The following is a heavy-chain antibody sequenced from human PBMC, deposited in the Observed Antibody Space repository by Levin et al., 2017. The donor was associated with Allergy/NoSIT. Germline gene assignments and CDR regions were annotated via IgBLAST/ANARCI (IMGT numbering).Heavy chain of an antibody. CDR2: ISWNSGSI. CDR1: GFTFDDYA. CDR3: AKDNIVGATDYYYGMDV. V-gene: IGHV3-9*01. J-gene: IGHJ6*02. D-gene: IGHD1-26*01. Sequence: SCAASGFTFDDYAMHWVRQAPGKGLEWVSGISWNSGSIGYADSVKGRFTISRDNAKNSLYLQMNSLRAEDTALYYCAKDNIVGATDYYYGMDVWGQGTTVTVSS.